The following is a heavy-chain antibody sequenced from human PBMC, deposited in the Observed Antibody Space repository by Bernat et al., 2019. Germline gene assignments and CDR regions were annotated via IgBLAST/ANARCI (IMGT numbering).Heavy chain of an antibody. CDR3: ARDRSSDYDPPFDY. CDR1: GFTFSSYS. CDR2: ISSSSSTI. J-gene: IGHJ4*02. Sequence: EVQLVESGGGLVQPGGSLRLSCAASGFTFSSYSMNWVRQAPGKGLEWVSYISSSSSTIFYADSVKGRFTISRDNAKNSLYLQMIRLRAEDTAVYYCARDRSSDYDPPFDYWGQGTLVTVSS. V-gene: IGHV3-48*01. D-gene: IGHD3-22*01.